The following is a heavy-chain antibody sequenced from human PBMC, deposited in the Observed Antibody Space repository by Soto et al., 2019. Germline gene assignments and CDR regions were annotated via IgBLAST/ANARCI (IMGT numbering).Heavy chain of an antibody. J-gene: IGHJ4*02. D-gene: IGHD5-18*01. V-gene: IGHV1-69*01. Sequence: QVQLVQSGAEVKKPGSSVKVSCKASGGTFSSYAISWVRQAPGQGLEWMGGIIPIFGTANYAQKFQGRVTITADESTSTAYMGLSSLRSEDTAVYYCARVLRDTAMDSYYFHYWGQGTLVTVSS. CDR2: IIPIFGTA. CDR3: ARVLRDTAMDSYYFHY. CDR1: GGTFSSYA.